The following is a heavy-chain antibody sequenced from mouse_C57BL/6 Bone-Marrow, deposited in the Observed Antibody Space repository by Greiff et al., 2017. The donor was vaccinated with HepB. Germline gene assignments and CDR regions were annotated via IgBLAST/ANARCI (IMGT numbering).Heavy chain of an antibody. Sequence: QVQLQQPGAELVKPGASVKLSCKASGYTFTSYWMHWVKQRPGQGLEWIGMIHPNSGSTNYNEKFKSKATLTVDKSSSTAYMQLSSLTSEDSAVYYCARKGLYDYGYAMDYWGQGPSVTVSS. D-gene: IGHD2-4*01. CDR1: GYTFTSYW. J-gene: IGHJ4*01. CDR2: IHPNSGST. CDR3: ARKGLYDYGYAMDY. V-gene: IGHV1-64*01.